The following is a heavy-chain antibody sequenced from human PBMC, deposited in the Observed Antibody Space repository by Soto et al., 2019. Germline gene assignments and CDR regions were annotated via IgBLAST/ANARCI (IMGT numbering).Heavy chain of an antibody. V-gene: IGHV3-30*18. D-gene: IGHD6-19*01. CDR1: GFTFSSYG. J-gene: IGHJ1*01. Sequence: QVQLVESGGGVVQPGRSLRLSCAASGFTFSSYGMHWVRQAPGKGLEWVAVISYDESEKYYGDSVEGRFTISRDNSKNTLYLQMNSLRTADTAVYYCAKSVYSGGPNLYLENWGQATLVTVSS. CDR3: AKSVYSGGPNLYLEN. CDR2: ISYDESEK.